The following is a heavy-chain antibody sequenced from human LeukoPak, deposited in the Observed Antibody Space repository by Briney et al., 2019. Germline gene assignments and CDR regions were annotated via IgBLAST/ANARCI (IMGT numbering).Heavy chain of an antibody. J-gene: IGHJ5*01. CDR3: ARELWFGNAPGSWLDP. D-gene: IGHD3-10*01. CDR1: GDSMCCGAYS. CDR2: IFHSGST. Sequence: PSQTLSLTCVVSGDSMCCGAYSWSWIRQPPGKGLGWILYIFHSGSTFYNPSLKSQVSISVDNSKNRFSLRLSSVTAADTAVYYCARELWFGNAPGSWLDPWGQGTLVTVSS. V-gene: IGHV4-30-2*01.